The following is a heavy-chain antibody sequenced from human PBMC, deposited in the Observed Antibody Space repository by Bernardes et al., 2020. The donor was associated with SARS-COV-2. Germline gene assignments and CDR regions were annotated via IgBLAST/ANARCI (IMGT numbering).Heavy chain of an antibody. D-gene: IGHD3-22*01. CDR1: GGSISSGTYY. CDR2: VYYSGTT. CDR3: ARGQVDYYDTSSYYYFDY. J-gene: IGHJ4*02. V-gene: IGHV4-61*02. Sequence: SETLSLTCTVSGGSISSGTYYWSWIRQPAGKETEWIGRVYYSGTTKYNPSLESRVTISADTSTNQFSLKLASVTAADTAVYYCARGQVDYYDTSSYYYFDYWGRGTLVTVSS.